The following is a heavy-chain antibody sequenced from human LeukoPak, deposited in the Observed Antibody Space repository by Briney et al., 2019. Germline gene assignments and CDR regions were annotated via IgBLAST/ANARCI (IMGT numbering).Heavy chain of an antibody. CDR3: ARDRSDWYYYGSVTNWYFDL. V-gene: IGHV1-18*01. D-gene: IGHD3-10*01. CDR2: ISAYNGNT. CDR1: GYTFTSYG. Sequence: EASVKVSCKASGYTFTSYGISWVGQAPGQGVEWMGWISAYNGNTKYAQKLQGRVTITTDTSTSTAYMHLSSLTSDDTAVYYCARDRSDWYYYGSVTNWYFDLWGRGTLVTVSS. J-gene: IGHJ2*01.